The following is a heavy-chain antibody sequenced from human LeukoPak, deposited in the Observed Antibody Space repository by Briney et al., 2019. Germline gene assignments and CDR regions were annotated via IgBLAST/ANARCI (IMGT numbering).Heavy chain of an antibody. CDR2: ISYDGSKK. Sequence: GRSLRLSCAASGFIFSTSAMHWVRQAPGKGLEWVAVISYDGSKKYYAEFVKGRFTISRDNSKNTLYLQVNSLRAEDTAVYYCAKDWAGNGGFDYWGQGTLVTVSS. CDR1: GFIFSTSA. D-gene: IGHD4-23*01. J-gene: IGHJ4*02. V-gene: IGHV3-30*18. CDR3: AKDWAGNGGFDY.